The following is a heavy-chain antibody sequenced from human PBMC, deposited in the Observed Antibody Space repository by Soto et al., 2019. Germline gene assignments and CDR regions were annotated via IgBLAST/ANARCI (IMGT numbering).Heavy chain of an antibody. CDR1: GGTFSSYT. J-gene: IGHJ4*02. Sequence: QVQLVQSGAEVKKPGSSVKVSCTASGGTFSSYTISWVRQAPGQGLEWMGRIIPILGIANYAQKFQGRVTITADKSTSTAYMELSSLRSEDTAVYYCARSPKDYYGSGSYYLDYWGQGTLVTVSS. CDR2: IIPILGIA. V-gene: IGHV1-69*02. D-gene: IGHD3-10*01. CDR3: ARSPKDYYGSGSYYLDY.